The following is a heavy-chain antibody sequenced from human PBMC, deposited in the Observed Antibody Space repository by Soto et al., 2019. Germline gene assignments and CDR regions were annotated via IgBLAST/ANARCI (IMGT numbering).Heavy chain of an antibody. CDR2: IYYSGST. Sequence: PSETLSLTCTVSGGSISSYYWSWIRQPPGRGLEWIGYIYYSGSTNYNPPLKSRVTISVDTSKNQFSLKLSSVTAADTAVYYCARSKSKYQYYMDVWAKGTTVTVSS. V-gene: IGHV4-59*01. J-gene: IGHJ6*03. CDR1: GGSISSYY. D-gene: IGHD4-4*01. CDR3: ARSKSKYQYYMDV.